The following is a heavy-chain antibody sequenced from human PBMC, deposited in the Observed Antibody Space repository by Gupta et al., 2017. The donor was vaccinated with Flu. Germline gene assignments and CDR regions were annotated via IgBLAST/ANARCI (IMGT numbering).Heavy chain of an antibody. V-gene: IGHV4-4*07. CDR2: IHSSGRT. Sequence: WSWIRQPAGTGLESVGRIHSSGRTNYNVSLKSRVTMSVDTSKNQISMKLSAVTSADTAVYYCARFFYGYRGWGFDYWGQGTLVTVSS. CDR3: ARFFYGYRGWGFDY. D-gene: IGHD6-19*01. J-gene: IGHJ4*02.